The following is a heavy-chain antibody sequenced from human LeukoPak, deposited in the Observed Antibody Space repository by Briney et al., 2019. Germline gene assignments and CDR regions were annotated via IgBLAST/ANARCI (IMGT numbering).Heavy chain of an antibody. Sequence: SETLSLTCTVSGGSISGYYWNWVRQPPGKGLEWIGLIHYSGSTTYNPSLKSRLTMSVDTSKNQFSLKLSSVTAADTAVYYCARDYGDYIGALDIWGLGTMVTV. J-gene: IGHJ3*02. CDR3: ARDYGDYIGALDI. CDR2: IHYSGST. V-gene: IGHV4-59*12. D-gene: IGHD4-17*01. CDR1: GGSISGYY.